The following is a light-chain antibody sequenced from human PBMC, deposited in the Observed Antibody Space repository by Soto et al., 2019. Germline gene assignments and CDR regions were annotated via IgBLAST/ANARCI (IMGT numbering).Light chain of an antibody. J-gene: IGLJ7*01. CDR1: SSDVGSYNL. CDR3: CSYAGSSTHAV. V-gene: IGLV2-23*01. CDR2: EGS. Sequence: QSALTQPASVSGSHGQSITISCTGTSSDVGSYNLVSWYQQHPGKAPKHMIYEGSKRPSGVSNRFSGSKSGNTASLTISGLQAEDEADYYCCSYAGSSTHAVFGGGTQLTVL.